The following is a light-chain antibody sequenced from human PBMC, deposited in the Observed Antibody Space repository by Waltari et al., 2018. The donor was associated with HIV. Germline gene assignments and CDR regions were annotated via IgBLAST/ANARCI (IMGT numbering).Light chain of an antibody. V-gene: IGLV2-11*01. J-gene: IGLJ3*02. CDR1: SRVFGGYNY. Sequence: QSALTQPRPVSGSPGQSATIPCTGTSRVFGGYNYVPWYQQHPGKAPKLMIYDISKRPSGVPDRFSGSKSGNTASLTISGLQAEDEADYYCCSYAGSYTFGVFGGGTKLTVL. CDR3: CSYAGSYTFGV. CDR2: DIS.